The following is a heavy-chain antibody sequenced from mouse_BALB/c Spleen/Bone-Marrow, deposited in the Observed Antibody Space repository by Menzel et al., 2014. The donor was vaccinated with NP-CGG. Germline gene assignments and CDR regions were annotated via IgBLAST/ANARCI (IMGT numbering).Heavy chain of an antibody. CDR2: ISDGSSTI. J-gene: IGHJ2*01. Sequence: EVKLMESGGGLVQPGGSRKLSCAASGFTFXSFGMHWVRQVPEKGLEWVAYISDGSSTIYYADTVKGRFTISRDNPKNTLFLQMTSLRSEDTAMYYCARLDVGGYWGQGTTLTVSS. CDR3: ARLDVGGY. CDR1: GFTFXSFG. V-gene: IGHV5-17*02.